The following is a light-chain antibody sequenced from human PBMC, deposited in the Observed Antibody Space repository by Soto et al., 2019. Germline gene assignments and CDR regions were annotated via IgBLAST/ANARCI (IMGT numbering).Light chain of an antibody. V-gene: IGKV3D-15*01. CDR1: QSLSSN. CDR3: QQYNNWPPGIT. Sequence: EIVMTPSPATLSVSPGERATLSCRASQSLSSNLAWYQQKPGQAPRLLIYGVSARATGIPARFSGSGSGTEFTLTISSLQSEDFAIYYCQQYNNWPPGITFGQGTRLEIK. J-gene: IGKJ5*01. CDR2: GVS.